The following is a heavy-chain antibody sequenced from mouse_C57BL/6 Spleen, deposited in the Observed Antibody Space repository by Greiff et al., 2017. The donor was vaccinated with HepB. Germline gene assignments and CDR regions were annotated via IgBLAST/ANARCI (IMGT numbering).Heavy chain of an antibody. CDR1: GFNIKNTY. CDR2: IDPANGNT. D-gene: IGHD4-1*01. J-gene: IGHJ2*01. V-gene: IGHV14-3*01. CDR3: ARGWDVGYYFDY. Sequence: VHVKQSVAELVRPGASVKLSCTASGFNIKNTYMHWVKQRPEQGLEWIGRIDPANGNTKYAPKFQGKATITADTSSNTAYLQLSSLTSEDTAIYYCARGWDVGYYFDYWGQGTTLTVSS.